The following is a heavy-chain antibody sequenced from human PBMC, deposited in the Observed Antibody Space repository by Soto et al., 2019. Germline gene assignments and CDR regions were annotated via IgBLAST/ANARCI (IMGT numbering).Heavy chain of an antibody. J-gene: IGHJ6*02. CDR1: GSSIDRSGHY. CDR3: AREGYSSGYYYYYGMDV. V-gene: IGHV4-39*07. CDR2: VYYSGAT. D-gene: IGHD3-22*01. Sequence: PSETLSLTCIVSGSSIDRSGHYWGWMRQPPGKGLEWIGYVYYSGATNYNPSLKSRVTISVDTSKNQFSLKLSSVTAADTAVYYCAREGYSSGYYYYYGMDVWGQGTTVTVSS.